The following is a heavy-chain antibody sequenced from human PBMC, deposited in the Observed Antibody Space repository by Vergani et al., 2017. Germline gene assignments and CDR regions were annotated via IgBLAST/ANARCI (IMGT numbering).Heavy chain of an antibody. J-gene: IGHJ4*02. Sequence: QVQLQESGPGLVKPSETLSLTCTVSGGSVSSGSYSWSWILQPPGKGLAWIGYFYYSGSPNYNPSLKSQVTISVKTSKNQFSQKLSSVTSAYTDVYYCAREGVVVDYWGQGTLVTVSS. CDR2: FYYSGSP. CDR3: AREGVVVDY. V-gene: IGHV4-61*01. D-gene: IGHD2-15*01. CDR1: GGSVSSGSYS.